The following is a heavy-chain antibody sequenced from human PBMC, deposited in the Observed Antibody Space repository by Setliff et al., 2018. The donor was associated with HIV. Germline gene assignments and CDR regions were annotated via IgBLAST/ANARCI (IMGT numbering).Heavy chain of an antibody. Sequence: ASVKDSCKASGYIFTNYAIHWVRQAPGQRLEWMGGFNAGNLNTKYSQKFQGRVTFTGDTSASTTYMELSSLRSEDTAVYYCAREEMSMWLPEYFFDFWGQGTLVTVS. D-gene: IGHD5-12*01. CDR1: GYIFTNYA. CDR2: FNAGNLNT. CDR3: AREEMSMWLPEYFFDF. V-gene: IGHV1-3*01. J-gene: IGHJ4*02.